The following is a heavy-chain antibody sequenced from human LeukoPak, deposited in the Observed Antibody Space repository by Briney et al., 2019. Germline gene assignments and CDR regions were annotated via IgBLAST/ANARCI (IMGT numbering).Heavy chain of an antibody. CDR1: GGSFSGYY. J-gene: IGHJ5*02. CDR2: ISGSGGST. D-gene: IGHD1-26*01. Sequence: ETLSLTCAVYGGSFSGYYWSWIRQAPGKGLEWVSAISGSGGSTYYADSVKGRFTISRDNSKNTLYLQMNSLRAEDTAVYYCAKDSFGSPHWFDPWGQGTLVTVSS. V-gene: IGHV3-23*01. CDR3: AKDSFGSPHWFDP.